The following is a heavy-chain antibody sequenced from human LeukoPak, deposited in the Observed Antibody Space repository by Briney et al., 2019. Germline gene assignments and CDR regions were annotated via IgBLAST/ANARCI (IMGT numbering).Heavy chain of an antibody. Sequence: PSETLSLTCTVSGYSISSGYYWGWIRQPPGKGLEWIGSIYHSGSTYYNPSLKSRVTISVDTSKNQFSLKLSSVTAADTAVYYCARVDTETASRSYYYYMDVWGKGTTVTVSS. J-gene: IGHJ6*03. CDR1: GYSISSGYY. CDR2: IYHSGST. V-gene: IGHV4-38-2*02. CDR3: ARVDTETASRSYYYYMDV. D-gene: IGHD2-2*01.